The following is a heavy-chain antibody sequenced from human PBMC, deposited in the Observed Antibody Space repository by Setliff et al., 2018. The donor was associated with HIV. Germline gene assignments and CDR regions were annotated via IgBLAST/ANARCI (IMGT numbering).Heavy chain of an antibody. V-gene: IGHV1-2*02. CDR2: INPDSGGT. D-gene: IGHD1-20*01. Sequence: GASVKVSCKASGYTFTDNYIHWVRQAPGQGLEWMGWINPDSGGTNLAQKFLGRVTLTRDTSISTAYMELSRLRSDDTAVYYCARNVPGILPRWVGFDPWGQGTLVTVSS. CDR1: GYTFTDNY. CDR3: ARNVPGILPRWVGFDP. J-gene: IGHJ5*02.